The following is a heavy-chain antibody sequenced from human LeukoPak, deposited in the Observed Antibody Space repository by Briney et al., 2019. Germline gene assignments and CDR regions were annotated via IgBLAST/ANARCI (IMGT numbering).Heavy chain of an antibody. CDR2: IYYSGST. V-gene: IGHV4-30-4*07. CDR1: GGSISSGGYS. Sequence: SETLSLTCAVSGGSISSGGYSWSWIRQPPGKGLEWIGYIYYSGSTYYNPSLKSRVTISVDTSKNQFSLKLSSVTAADTAVYYCARAGVRYGGNSPAIYYFDYWGQGTLVTVSS. D-gene: IGHD4-23*01. J-gene: IGHJ4*02. CDR3: ARAGVRYGGNSPAIYYFDY.